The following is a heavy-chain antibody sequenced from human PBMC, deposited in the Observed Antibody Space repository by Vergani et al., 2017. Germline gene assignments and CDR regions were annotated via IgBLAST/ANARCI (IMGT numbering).Heavy chain of an antibody. J-gene: IGHJ4*02. CDR3: ARDRGQIGSSVPREGYFDY. CDR1: GYTFTGYY. CDR2: INPNSGGT. V-gene: IGHV1-2*02. Sequence: QVQLVQSGAEVKKPGASVKVSCKASGYTFTGYYMHWVRQAPGQGLEWMGWINPNSGGTNYAQKFQGRVTITADKSTSTAYMELSSLRSEDTAVYYCARDRGQIGSSVPREGYFDYWGQGTLVTVSS. D-gene: IGHD6-19*01.